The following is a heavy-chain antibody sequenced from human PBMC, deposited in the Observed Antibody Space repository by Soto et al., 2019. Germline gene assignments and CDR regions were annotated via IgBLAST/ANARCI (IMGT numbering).Heavy chain of an antibody. CDR2: IDPSDSYT. V-gene: IGHV5-10-1*01. D-gene: IGHD6-13*01. J-gene: IGHJ2*01. CDR1: GYSFTSYW. CDR3: ARHVHSSRSHWYFDL. Sequence: GESLKITCKGSGYSFTSYWISWVRQMPGKGLEWMGRIDPSDSYTNYSPSFQGHVTISADKSISTAYLQWSSLKASDTAMYYCARHVHSSRSHWYFDLWGRGTLVTVSS.